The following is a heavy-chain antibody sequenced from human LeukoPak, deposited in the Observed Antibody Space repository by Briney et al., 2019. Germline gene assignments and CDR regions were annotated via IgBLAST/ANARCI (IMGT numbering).Heavy chain of an antibody. J-gene: IGHJ3*02. CDR3: AREGNYVFDI. CDR1: GFTFSDYY. D-gene: IGHD1-7*01. CDR2: ISSSSSYT. Sequence: GGSLRLSCAASGFTFSDYYMSWIRPAASKGLEWVSYISSSSSYTNYADSVKGRFTISRDNAKNSLYLQMNSLRAEDTAVYYCAREGNYVFDIWGQGTMVTVSS. V-gene: IGHV3-11*06.